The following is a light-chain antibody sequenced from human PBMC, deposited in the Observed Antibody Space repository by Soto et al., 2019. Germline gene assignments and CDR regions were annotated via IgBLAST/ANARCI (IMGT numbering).Light chain of an antibody. Sequence: DIQMTQSPSSLSASVGDRVTITCRASQTISSYLNWYQQKPGKAPKVLIYSASSLQSGVRSRFSGSGSGTEFTLTISSLQPEDFATYSCQQSYSTPLTFGGGTKVEIK. CDR1: QTISSY. CDR2: SAS. V-gene: IGKV1-39*01. CDR3: QQSYSTPLT. J-gene: IGKJ4*01.